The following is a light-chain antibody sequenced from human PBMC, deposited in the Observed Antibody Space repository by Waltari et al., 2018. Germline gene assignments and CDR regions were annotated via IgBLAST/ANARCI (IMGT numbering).Light chain of an antibody. Sequence: DIQMTQSPSNLSASGGDRVTITCRASQTMRSWLAWYQHKPGKAPKLVRDKASSLESGVPPSFSGIGSWTEFTLTVRSLQPDDFATYYCQHYYSYPWTFGQGTTVEI. CDR3: QHYYSYPWT. J-gene: IGKJ1*01. V-gene: IGKV1-5*03. CDR2: KAS. CDR1: QTMRSW.